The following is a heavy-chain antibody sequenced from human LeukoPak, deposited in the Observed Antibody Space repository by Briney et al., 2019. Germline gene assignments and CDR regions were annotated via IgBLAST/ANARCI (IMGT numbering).Heavy chain of an antibody. CDR3: AKTPRYSSSWQFDY. J-gene: IGHJ4*02. V-gene: IGHV3-23*01. Sequence: GGSLRLSCVASGFTFSTYGMSWVRQAPGKGLEWVSAISGSGGSTYYADSVKGRFTISRDNSKNTLYLQMNSLRAEDTAVYYCAKTPRYSSSWQFDYWGQGTLVTVSS. D-gene: IGHD6-13*01. CDR1: GFTFSTYG. CDR2: ISGSGGST.